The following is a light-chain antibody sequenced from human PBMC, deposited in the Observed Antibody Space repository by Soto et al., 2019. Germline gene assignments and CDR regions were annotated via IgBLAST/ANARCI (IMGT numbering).Light chain of an antibody. Sequence: QSVLTQPPSVSAAAGQRVTISCSGSTSTIGENYVCWYQQFPGTAPKLVNYDNNRRPSGIPDRFSCSKYGTSATLAIIGLQIGDDADNYSETRDTSMSAEGFGTGTKGTVL. CDR2: DNN. V-gene: IGLV1-51*01. J-gene: IGLJ1*01. CDR1: TSTIGENY. CDR3: ETRDTSMSAEG.